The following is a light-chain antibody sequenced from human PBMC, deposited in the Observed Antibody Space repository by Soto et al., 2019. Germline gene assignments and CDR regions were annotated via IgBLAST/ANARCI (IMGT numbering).Light chain of an antibody. CDR2: KAS. V-gene: IGKV1-5*03. CDR3: QQYNSYPWT. CDR1: QYIFDW. J-gene: IGKJ1*01. Sequence: DIQMTQSPSTLSASVGDRVTITCRASQYIFDWLAWYQQKPGKAPKLLMYKASTLESGVPSRFSGSGSGTEFTLTISRLQADDFATYYCQQYNSYPWTFGQGTKVEIK.